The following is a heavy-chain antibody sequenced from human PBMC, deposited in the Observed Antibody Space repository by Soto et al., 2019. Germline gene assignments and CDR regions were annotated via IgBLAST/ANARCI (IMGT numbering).Heavy chain of an antibody. CDR1: GFTFSSYG. J-gene: IGHJ6*02. V-gene: IGHV3-30*18. Sequence: GSLRLSCAASGFTFSSYGMHWVRQAPGKGLEWVAVISYDGSNKYYADSVKGRFTISRDNSKNTLYLQMNSLRAEDTAVYYCAKDRAGTTHYYYYGMDVWGQGTTVTVSS. CDR3: AKDRAGTTHYYYYGMDV. CDR2: ISYDGSNK. D-gene: IGHD1-7*01.